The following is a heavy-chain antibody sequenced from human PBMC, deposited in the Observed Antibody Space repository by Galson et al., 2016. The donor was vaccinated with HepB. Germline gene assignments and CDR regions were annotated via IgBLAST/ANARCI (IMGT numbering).Heavy chain of an antibody. J-gene: IGHJ6*02. CDR2: IIPMLGTT. D-gene: IGHD6-19*01. Sequence: SVKVSCKASGGSFSNYAISWVRQAPGQGLEWVGGIIPMLGTTNYAQKFLGRVTITADESTSTAYMELNSLRSEDTAMFFCAGDSRIGVPSYYYAMDVWGQGTTVTVSS. V-gene: IGHV1-69*13. CDR1: GGSFSNYA. CDR3: AGDSRIGVPSYYYAMDV.